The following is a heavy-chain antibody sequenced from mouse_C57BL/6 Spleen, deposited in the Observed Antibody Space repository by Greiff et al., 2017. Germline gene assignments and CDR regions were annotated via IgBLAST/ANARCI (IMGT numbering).Heavy chain of an antibody. V-gene: IGHV1-81*01. CDR3: ARSDGTGSWFAY. Sequence: VQLQESGAELARPGASVKLSCKASGYTFTSYCISWVQQSPGQGLEWIGVIYPRSGNTSSNEKFTGQATLTAAKSTSTANRERSMRTAEDAAVYFCARSDGTGSWFAYWGQGTLVTVSA. CDR1: GYTFTSYC. D-gene: IGHD4-1*01. CDR2: IYPRSGNT. J-gene: IGHJ3*01.